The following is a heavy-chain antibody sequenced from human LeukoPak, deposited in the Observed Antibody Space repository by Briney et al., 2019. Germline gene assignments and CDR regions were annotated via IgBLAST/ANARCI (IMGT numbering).Heavy chain of an antibody. D-gene: IGHD3-22*01. Sequence: PGGSLRLSCAASGFTFSSYEMNWVRQAPGKGLEWVSYISSSGSIIYYADSVKGRFTISRDNAKNSLYLQMNSLRAEDTAVYYCARDRGPITMIVVPYDAFDIWGQGTMVTVSS. J-gene: IGHJ3*02. CDR3: ARDRGPITMIVVPYDAFDI. CDR2: ISSSGSII. CDR1: GFTFSSYE. V-gene: IGHV3-48*03.